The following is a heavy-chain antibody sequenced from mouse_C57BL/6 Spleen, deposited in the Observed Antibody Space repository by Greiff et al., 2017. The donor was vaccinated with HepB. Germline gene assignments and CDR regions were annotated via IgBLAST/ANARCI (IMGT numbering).Heavy chain of an antibody. CDR3: ARNEIYSGNGYFDV. Sequence: VQGVESGPGLVAPSQSLSITCTVSGFSFTSYAISWVRQPPGKGLEWLGVIWTGGGTNYNSALKSRLSISKNNSKSQVLLKMNSLQTDDTARYYCARNEIYSGNGYFDVWGTGTTVTVSS. CDR2: IWTGGGT. CDR1: GFSFTSYA. D-gene: IGHD2-1*01. V-gene: IGHV2-9-1*01. J-gene: IGHJ1*03.